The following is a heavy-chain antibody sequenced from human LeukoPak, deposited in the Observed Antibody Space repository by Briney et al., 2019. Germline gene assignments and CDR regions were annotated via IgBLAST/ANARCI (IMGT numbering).Heavy chain of an antibody. CDR2: INPADSVT. Sequence: GESLKISCEASGYSFSSHGIVWVRQMPGKGLEWMRIINPADSVTIYSPSFQGQVTISADKSITTAYLQWSSLKASDTAMYYCARRYCSGGTCYYFDYWGQGALVTVSS. CDR3: ARRYCSGGTCYYFDY. J-gene: IGHJ4*02. CDR1: GYSFSSHG. V-gene: IGHV5-51*01. D-gene: IGHD2-15*01.